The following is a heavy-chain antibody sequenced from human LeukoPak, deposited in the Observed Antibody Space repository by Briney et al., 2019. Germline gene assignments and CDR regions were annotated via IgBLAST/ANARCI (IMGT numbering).Heavy chain of an antibody. Sequence: ASVKVSCKASGYTFTGYYMHWVRQAPGQGLEWMGWINPNSGGTNYAQKFQGRVTMTRDTSISTAYMELSRLRSDDTAVYYCAIVVVPAAIPGLPSAWAFDIWGQGTMVTVSS. CDR2: INPNSGGT. V-gene: IGHV1-2*02. CDR3: AIVVVPAAIPGLPSAWAFDI. CDR1: GYTFTGYY. D-gene: IGHD2-2*02. J-gene: IGHJ3*02.